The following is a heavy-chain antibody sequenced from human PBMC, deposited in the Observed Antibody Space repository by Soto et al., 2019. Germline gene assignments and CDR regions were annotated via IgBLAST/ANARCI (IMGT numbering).Heavy chain of an antibody. J-gene: IGHJ6*02. Sequence: ASVKVSCKASGGTFSSYGISWVRQAPGQGLEWMGGIIPIFGTANYAQKFQGRVTITADESTSTAYMELSSLRSEDTAVYYCARDTGGPRPLSSYYYGMDVWGQGTTVTVSS. CDR1: GGTFSSYG. V-gene: IGHV1-69*13. CDR2: IIPIFGTA. D-gene: IGHD7-27*01. CDR3: ARDTGGPRPLSSYYYGMDV.